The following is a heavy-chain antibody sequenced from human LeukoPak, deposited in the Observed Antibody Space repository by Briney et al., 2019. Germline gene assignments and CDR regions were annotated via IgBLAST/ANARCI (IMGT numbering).Heavy chain of an antibody. Sequence: ASVKVSCKASGYTFTSYGISWVRQAPGQGLEWMGWISAYSGNTNYAQKLQGRVTMTTDTSTSTAYMELRSLRSDDTAVYYCARDSVEYCSSTSCYTDDAFDIWGQGTMVTVSS. CDR3: ARDSVEYCSSTSCYTDDAFDI. CDR1: GYTFTSYG. CDR2: ISAYSGNT. V-gene: IGHV1-18*01. J-gene: IGHJ3*02. D-gene: IGHD2-2*02.